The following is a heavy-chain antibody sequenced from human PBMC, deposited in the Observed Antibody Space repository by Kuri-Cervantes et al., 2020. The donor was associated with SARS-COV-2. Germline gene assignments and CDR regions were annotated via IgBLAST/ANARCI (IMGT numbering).Heavy chain of an antibody. V-gene: IGHV3-33*01. CDR2: IWFDGSNE. J-gene: IGHJ4*02. D-gene: IGHD6-6*01. Sequence: GESLKIFCAASGFIFNNHGLHWVRQAPGKGLEWVAVIWFDGSNEYYADSVKGRFTISRDNSKNTLYLQMNSLRAEDTAVYYCARDYIAARPGLDYWGQGTLVTVSS. CDR3: ARDYIAARPGLDY. CDR1: GFIFNNHG.